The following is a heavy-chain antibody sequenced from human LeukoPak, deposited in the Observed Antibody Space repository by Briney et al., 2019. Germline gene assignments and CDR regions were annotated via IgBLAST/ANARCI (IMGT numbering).Heavy chain of an antibody. D-gene: IGHD3-22*01. V-gene: IGHV1-46*01. CDR1: GYTFTSYY. J-gene: IGHJ5*02. CDR2: INPSGGST. CDR3: AREKTAYYYDSSGYYPRTHRWFDP. Sequence: ASAKVSCKASGYTFTSYYMHWVRQAPGQGLEWMGIINPSGGSTSYAQKFQGRVTMTRDTSTSTVYMELSSLRSEDTAVYYCAREKTAYYYDSSGYYPRTHRWFDPWGQGTLVTVSS.